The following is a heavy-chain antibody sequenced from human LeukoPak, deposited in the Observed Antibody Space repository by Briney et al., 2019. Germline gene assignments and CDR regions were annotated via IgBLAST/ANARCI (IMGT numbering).Heavy chain of an antibody. D-gene: IGHD2-21*01. CDR3: SKQKTAYEMDV. Sequence: GASVKVSCKASAGTFSSYTISWVRQAPGQGLEWMGRIIPILGIANYAQKFQGRVTITADKSTSTAYLELSSLRSGDTAVFFFSKQKTAYEMDVWGQGTTVTVSS. V-gene: IGHV1-69*02. J-gene: IGHJ6*02. CDR2: IIPILGIA. CDR1: AGTFSSYT.